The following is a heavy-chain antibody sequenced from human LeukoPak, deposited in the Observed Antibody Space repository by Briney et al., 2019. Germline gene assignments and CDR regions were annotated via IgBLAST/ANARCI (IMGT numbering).Heavy chain of an antibody. CDR3: ARLPPPPNLRFLDHTGP. V-gene: IGHV4-39*07. Sequence: SETLSLTCTVSGGSISSSSYYWGWIRQPPGKGLEWIGEINHSGSTNYNPSLKSRVTISVDTSKNQFSLKLSSVTAADTAVYYCARLPPPPNLRFLDHTGPWGQGTLVTVSS. J-gene: IGHJ5*02. CDR1: GGSISSSSYY. D-gene: IGHD3-3*01. CDR2: INHSGST.